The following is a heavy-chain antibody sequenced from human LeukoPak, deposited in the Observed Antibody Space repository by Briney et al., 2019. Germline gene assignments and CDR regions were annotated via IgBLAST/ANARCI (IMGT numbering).Heavy chain of an antibody. D-gene: IGHD3-10*01. CDR2: INHSGST. V-gene: IGHV4-34*01. J-gene: IGHJ6*02. Sequence: SETLSLTCAVYGGSFSGYYWSWIRQPPGKGLEWIGEINHSGSTNYNLSLKSRVTISVDTSKNQFSLKLSSVTAADTAVYYCARGGYGSGSYYNYYYYGMDVWGQGTTVTVSS. CDR3: ARGGYGSGSYYNYYYYGMDV. CDR1: GGSFSGYY.